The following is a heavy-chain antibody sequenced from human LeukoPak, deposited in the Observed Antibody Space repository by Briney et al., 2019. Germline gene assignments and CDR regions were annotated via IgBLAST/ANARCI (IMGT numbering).Heavy chain of an antibody. CDR2: INPNSGGT. CDR3: ARDFVPSLGHYYYGSGRSYFFDY. J-gene: IGHJ4*02. CDR1: GYTFTAYY. V-gene: IGHV1-2*04. D-gene: IGHD3-10*01. Sequence: ASMKVSCKASGYTFTAYYMHWVRQAPGQGLEWMGWINPNSGGTNYAQKFQGWVTMTRDTSISTAYMELSRLRSDDTAVYYCARDFVPSLGHYYYGSGRSYFFDYWGQGTLVTVSS.